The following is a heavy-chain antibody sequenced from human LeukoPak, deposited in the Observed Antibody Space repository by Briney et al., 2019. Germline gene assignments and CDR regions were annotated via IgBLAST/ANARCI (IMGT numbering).Heavy chain of an antibody. CDR3: AREGDASGSYYNY. Sequence: SETLSLTCDVSGVSISSSNRWSWVRPPPGKGLEWIGEIHHSGSTNYNPSLKSRVTISVDKSKNQFSLNLNSVTAADTAVYYCAREGDASGSYYNYWGQGILVTVSS. CDR2: IHHSGST. V-gene: IGHV4-4*02. D-gene: IGHD3-10*01. J-gene: IGHJ4*02. CDR1: GVSISSSNR.